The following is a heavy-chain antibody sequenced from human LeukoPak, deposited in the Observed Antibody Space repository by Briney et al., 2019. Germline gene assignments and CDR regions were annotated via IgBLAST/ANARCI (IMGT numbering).Heavy chain of an antibody. CDR2: IYPGDSDT. J-gene: IGHJ4*02. CDR3: ASWSYDSIGYFDY. Sequence: VESLKISCKGSGYSFTSYWIGWVRQIPGKGLEWLGIIYPGDSDTRYSPSFQGQVTISADKSISTAYLQWSSLKASDTAMYYCASWSYDSIGYFDYWGQGTLVTVSS. V-gene: IGHV5-51*01. D-gene: IGHD3-22*01. CDR1: GYSFTSYW.